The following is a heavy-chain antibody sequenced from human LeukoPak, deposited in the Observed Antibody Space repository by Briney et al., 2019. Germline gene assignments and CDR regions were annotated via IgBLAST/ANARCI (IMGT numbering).Heavy chain of an antibody. CDR2: IYTSGST. Sequence: PSETLSLTCTVSGDSISSGSYYWSWIRQPAGKGLEWIGHIYTSGSTNYNPSLKSRVTISVDTSKNQFSLKLSSVTAADTAVYYCARGQAVGATWLDRAYFQHWGQGTLVTVSS. CDR3: ARGQAVGATWLDRAYFQH. J-gene: IGHJ1*01. D-gene: IGHD1-26*01. V-gene: IGHV4-61*09. CDR1: GDSISSGSYY.